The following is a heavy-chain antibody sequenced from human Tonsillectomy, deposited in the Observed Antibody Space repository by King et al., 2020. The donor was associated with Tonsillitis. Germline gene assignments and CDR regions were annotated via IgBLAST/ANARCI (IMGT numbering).Heavy chain of an antibody. CDR1: GFTFGDYA. V-gene: IGHV3-49*03. CDR3: SRYYYEIIGYSYGAYDI. Sequence: VQLVESGGDLVQPGRSLRLSCTASGFTFGDYAVGWFRQAPGKGLEWVGFIRDKAHGGTTQYAASVKGRFSISGDDSKSIVYLQMNSLKTEDTAVYYCSRYYYEIIGYSYGAYDIWGQGTMVTVSS. CDR2: IRDKAHGGTT. D-gene: IGHD3-22*01. J-gene: IGHJ3*02.